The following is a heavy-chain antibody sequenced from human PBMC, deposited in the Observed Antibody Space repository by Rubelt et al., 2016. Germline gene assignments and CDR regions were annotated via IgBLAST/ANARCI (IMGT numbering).Heavy chain of an antibody. D-gene: IGHD5-12*01. CDR2: ISYDGTNK. J-gene: IGHJ4*02. CDR1: GFTFTKSA. V-gene: IGHV3-30*04. Sequence: VQLVESGGGLVKPGGSLRLSCAASGFTFTKSAMHWLRQAPGKGLEWVALISYDGTNKYYADSVKGRFTIARDNSKNTLYLQMNSLRVEDTAVYYCTIVARDYWGQGTLVTVSS. CDR3: TIVARDY.